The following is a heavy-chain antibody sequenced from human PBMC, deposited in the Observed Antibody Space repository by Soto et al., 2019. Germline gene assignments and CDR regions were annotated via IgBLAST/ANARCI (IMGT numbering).Heavy chain of an antibody. V-gene: IGHV3-21*06. CDR1: GFTFTRYS. CDR2: ISRTTNYI. J-gene: IGHJ4*02. Sequence: PGGSLRLSCAASGFTFTRYSMNWVRQAPGKGLEWVSSISRTTNYIYYGDSMKGRFTISRDNGKNSLYLEIHSLRAEDTAVYYCARESEDLTSNFDYWGQGTLVTVSS. CDR3: ARESEDLTSNFDY.